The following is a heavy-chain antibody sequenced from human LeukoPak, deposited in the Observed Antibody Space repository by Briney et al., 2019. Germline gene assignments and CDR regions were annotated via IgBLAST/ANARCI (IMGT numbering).Heavy chain of an antibody. Sequence: ASVKVSCKASGYTFTGYYMHWVRQAPGQGLEWMGWINPNSGGTNYAQKFQGRVTMTRDTSISTAYMELSRLRSDDTAVNYCARDLPSRFRAVAGTRNDYWGQGTLVTVSS. CDR1: GYTFTGYY. CDR2: INPNSGGT. V-gene: IGHV1-2*02. J-gene: IGHJ4*02. D-gene: IGHD6-19*01. CDR3: ARDLPSRFRAVAGTRNDY.